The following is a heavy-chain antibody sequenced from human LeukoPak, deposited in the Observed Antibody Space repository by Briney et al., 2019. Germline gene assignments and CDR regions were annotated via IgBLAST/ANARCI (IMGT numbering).Heavy chain of an antibody. J-gene: IGHJ4*02. V-gene: IGHV3-11*03. CDR1: GFTFSDEY. D-gene: IGHD6-19*01. Sequence: PGGSLRLSCAASGFTFSDEYMSWVRQAPGKGLEWVSYIINSGSYTNYADSVKGRFTISRDNAKNSLYLQMNSLRAEDTAVYYCARSRGAGPVAYFDYWGQGTLITVSS. CDR3: ARSRGAGPVAYFDY. CDR2: IINSGSYT.